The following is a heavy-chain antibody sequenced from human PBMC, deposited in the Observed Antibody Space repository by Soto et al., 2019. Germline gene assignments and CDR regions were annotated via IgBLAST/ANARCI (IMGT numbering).Heavy chain of an antibody. Sequence: QVQLVESGGGVVQPGRSLRLSCAASGFSFSYYAMHWVRQAPGKGLEWVAVIAYDASKKYYADSVKGRVTISRDNSKNTLYLQMNSMRDADTAVYYCASPYCRGGSCYLTEYFQPWGQGTLVTVSS. CDR2: IAYDASKK. J-gene: IGHJ1*01. D-gene: IGHD2-15*01. V-gene: IGHV3-30*03. CDR3: ASPYCRGGSCYLTEYFQP. CDR1: GFSFSYYA.